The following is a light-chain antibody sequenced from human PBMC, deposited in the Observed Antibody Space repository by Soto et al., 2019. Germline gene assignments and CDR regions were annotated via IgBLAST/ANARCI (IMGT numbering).Light chain of an antibody. J-gene: IGLJ1*01. CDR1: SSNIGAGAGYD. CDR3: QSYDSSLSGYV. CDR2: GNT. V-gene: IGLV1-40*01. Sequence: QSALTQPPSVSGAPGQRVTISCTGSSSNIGAGAGYDVHWYQQLPGAAPKLLIYGNTNRPSGVPDRFSGSKSGTSASLAITGLQAEDEADYYCQSYDSSLSGYVFGIGTKVTVL.